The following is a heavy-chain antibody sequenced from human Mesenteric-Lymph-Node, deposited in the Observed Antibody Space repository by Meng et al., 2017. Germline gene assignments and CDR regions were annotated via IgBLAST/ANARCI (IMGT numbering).Heavy chain of an antibody. V-gene: IGHV1-69*06. J-gene: IGHJ2*01. Sequence: QGQLVQSGAEVKKPGSTVKVSCKASGGTFRRYAISWVRQAPGQGLEWLGGIIPIFGTANYEQKFQVRVTITADKSTSTAYMELSSLRSEDTAVYYCARDQLGYFDLWGRGTLVTVSS. CDR2: IIPIFGTA. D-gene: IGHD1-1*01. CDR1: GGTFRRYA. CDR3: ARDQLGYFDL.